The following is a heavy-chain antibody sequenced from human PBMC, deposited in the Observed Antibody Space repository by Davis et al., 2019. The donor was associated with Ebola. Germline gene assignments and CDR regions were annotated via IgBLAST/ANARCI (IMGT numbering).Heavy chain of an antibody. Sequence: AASVKVSCKASGYTFTSYYMHWVRQAPGQGLEWMGIINPSGGSTSYAQKFQGRVTMTRDTSTSTVYMELSSLRSEDTAVYYCARVRERPRSIAARTTIDYWGQGTLVTVSS. CDR1: GYTFTSYY. V-gene: IGHV1-46*01. CDR3: ARVRERPRSIAARTTIDY. D-gene: IGHD6-6*01. J-gene: IGHJ4*02. CDR2: INPSGGST.